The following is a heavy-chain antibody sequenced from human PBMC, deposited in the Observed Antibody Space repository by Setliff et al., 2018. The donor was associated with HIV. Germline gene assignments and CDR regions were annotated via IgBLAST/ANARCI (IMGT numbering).Heavy chain of an antibody. CDR3: ARGQGNYGDYVRYYYYYMDV. D-gene: IGHD4-17*01. V-gene: IGHV1-69*06. CDR1: GGTFSSYA. J-gene: IGHJ6*03. CDR2: IIPIFGTA. Sequence: SVKVSCKASGGTFSSYAISWVRQAPGQGLEWMGGIIPIFGTANYAQKFQGRVTITADKSTSTAYMELSSLRSEDTAVYYCARGQGNYGDYVRYYYYYMDVWGKGTTVTVSS.